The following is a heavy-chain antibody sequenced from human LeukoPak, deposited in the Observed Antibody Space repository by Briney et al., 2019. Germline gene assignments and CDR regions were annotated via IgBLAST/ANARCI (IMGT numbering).Heavy chain of an antibody. Sequence: GESLKISCKGSGYSFTSYWIGWVRQEPGKSLDWMGIIYPCNSDTRYSPSFQGQVTISADQSITNTYLQLNSLKATDTAMHYGARRGEWLAVFDYWGQGTLVTVSS. CDR2: IYPCNSDT. V-gene: IGHV5-51*01. J-gene: IGHJ4*02. CDR3: ARRGEWLAVFDY. CDR1: GYSFTSYW. D-gene: IGHD6-19*01.